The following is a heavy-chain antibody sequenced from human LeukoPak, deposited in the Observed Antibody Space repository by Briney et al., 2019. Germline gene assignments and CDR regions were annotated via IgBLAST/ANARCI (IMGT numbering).Heavy chain of an antibody. CDR3: ASYYYDSSGYPAYFDY. J-gene: IGHJ4*02. CDR2: IYYSGST. CDR1: GGSISSYY. V-gene: IGHV4-59*01. D-gene: IGHD3-22*01. Sequence: KPSVTLSLTRTVSGGSISSYYWSWIRQPPGKGLEWIGYIYYSGSTNYNPSLKSRVTISVDTSKNQFSLKLSSVTAADTAVYYCASYYYDSSGYPAYFDYWGQGTLVTVSS.